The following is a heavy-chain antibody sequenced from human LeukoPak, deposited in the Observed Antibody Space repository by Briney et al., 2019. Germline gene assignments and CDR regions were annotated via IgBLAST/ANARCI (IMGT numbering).Heavy chain of an antibody. CDR3: VRDLDWGAFDV. J-gene: IGHJ3*01. CDR2: IYSGGST. V-gene: IGHV3-66*01. CDR1: GFTVSSNY. D-gene: IGHD3/OR15-3a*01. Sequence: PGGSLRLSCAASGFTVSSNYMSWVRQAPGKGLEWVSVIYSGGSTHYADSVKGRFTISRDNSKNTVSLQMNSLRAEDTALYYCVRDLDWGAFDVWGQGRMVTVSS.